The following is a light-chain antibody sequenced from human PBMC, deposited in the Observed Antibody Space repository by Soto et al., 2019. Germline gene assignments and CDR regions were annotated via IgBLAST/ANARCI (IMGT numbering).Light chain of an antibody. CDR1: SSDVGSYNL. CDR3: CSYAGSSTLRV. Sequence: ALTQPASVSGSPGQSITISCTGTSSDVGSYNLVSWYQQHPGKAAKLMIYEVSKRPSGVSNRFSGSKSGNTASLTISGLQAEDEADYSCCSYAGSSTLRVFGTGTKVTVL. CDR2: EVS. J-gene: IGLJ1*01. V-gene: IGLV2-23*02.